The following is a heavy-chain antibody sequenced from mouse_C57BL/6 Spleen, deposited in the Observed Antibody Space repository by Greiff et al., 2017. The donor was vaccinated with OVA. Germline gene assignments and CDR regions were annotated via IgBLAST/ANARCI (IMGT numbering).Heavy chain of an antibody. CDR2: INYDGSST. D-gene: IGHD3-2*02. CDR3: VRDSSGYRLDY. CDR1: GFTFSDYY. Sequence: EVKLMESEGGLVQPGSSMKLSCTASGFTFSDYYMAWVRQVPEKGLEWVANINYDGSSTYYLDSLKSRFIISRDNAKNILYLQMSSLKSEDTATYYCVRDSSGYRLDYRGQGTTLTGSS. V-gene: IGHV5-16*01. J-gene: IGHJ2*01.